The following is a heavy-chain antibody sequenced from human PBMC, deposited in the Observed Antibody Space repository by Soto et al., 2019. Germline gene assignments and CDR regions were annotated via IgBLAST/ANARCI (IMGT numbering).Heavy chain of an antibody. CDR3: SSSRIAAAGTGGY. Sequence: QVQLVESGGGVVQPGRSLRLSCAASGFTFSSYGMHWVRQAPGKGLEWVAVISYDGSNKYYADSVKGRFTISRDNSKNTLYLQMNSLRAEDTAVYYCSSSRIAAAGTGGYWGQGTLVTVSS. V-gene: IGHV3-30*03. CDR1: GFTFSSYG. J-gene: IGHJ4*02. CDR2: ISYDGSNK. D-gene: IGHD6-13*01.